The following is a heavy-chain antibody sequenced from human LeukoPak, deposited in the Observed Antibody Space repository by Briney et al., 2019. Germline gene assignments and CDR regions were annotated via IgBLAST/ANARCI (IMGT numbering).Heavy chain of an antibody. CDR2: IYYSGST. V-gene: IGHV4-59*01. CDR3: ASLDGYSHVFDY. J-gene: IGHJ4*02. D-gene: IGHD5-24*01. CDR1: GGSISSYY. Sequence: SSETLSLTCTVSGGSISSYYWSWIRQPPGKGLEWIGYIYYSGSTNYNPSLKSRVTISVDTSKNQFSLKLSSVAAADTAVYYCASLDGYSHVFDYWGQGTLVTVSS.